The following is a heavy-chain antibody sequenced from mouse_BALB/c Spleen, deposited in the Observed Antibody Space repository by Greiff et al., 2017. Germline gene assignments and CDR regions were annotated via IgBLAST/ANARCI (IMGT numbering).Heavy chain of an antibody. J-gene: IGHJ3*01. CDR1: GFNIKDYY. V-gene: IGHV14-1*02. Sequence: VQLQQSGAELVRPGALVKLSCKASGFNIKDYYMHWVKQRPEQGLEWIGWIDPENGNTIYDPKFQGKASITADTSSNTAYLQLSSLTSEDTAVYYCARGRYYGPFAYWGQGTLVTVSA. D-gene: IGHD1-2*01. CDR3: ARGRYYGPFAY. CDR2: IDPENGNT.